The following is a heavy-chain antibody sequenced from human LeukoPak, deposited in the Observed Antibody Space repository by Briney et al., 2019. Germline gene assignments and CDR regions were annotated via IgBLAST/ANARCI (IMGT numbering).Heavy chain of an antibody. CDR2: IYHSGTT. D-gene: IGHD2-8*01. CDR1: GGSLSDTNNY. J-gene: IGHJ4*02. CDR3: ARSPFNLYFDF. V-gene: IGHV4-39*07. Sequence: SETLSLTCTVSGGSLSDTNNYWAWVRQPPGKGLEWIGSIYHSGTTIYNPSLKSRVTVSVDTSKNQLFLQLTSVTAADTAVYFCARSPFNLYFDFWGQGTLVPVSS.